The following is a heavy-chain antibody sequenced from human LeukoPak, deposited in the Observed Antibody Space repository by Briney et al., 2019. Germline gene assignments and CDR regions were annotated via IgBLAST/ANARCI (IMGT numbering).Heavy chain of an antibody. J-gene: IGHJ4*02. V-gene: IGHV4-30-4*08. CDR3: ARDSRGTTVTYFDY. CDR1: GGSVSSGSYY. D-gene: IGHD4-17*01. Sequence: NTSETLSLTCTVSGGSVSSGSYYWSWIRQPPGKGLEWIGYIYYSGSTYYNPSLKSRVTISVDTSKNQFSLKLSSVTAADTAVYYCARDSRGTTVTYFDYWGQGTLVTVSS. CDR2: IYYSGST.